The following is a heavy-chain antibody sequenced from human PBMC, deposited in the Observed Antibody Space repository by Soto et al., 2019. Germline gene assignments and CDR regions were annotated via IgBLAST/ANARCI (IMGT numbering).Heavy chain of an antibody. CDR2: ISSNGGST. D-gene: IGHD2-2*01. J-gene: IGHJ2*01. V-gene: IGHV3-64*01. CDR3: ARALGYAFDL. Sequence: EVQLVESGGGLVQPGGSLRLSCAASGFTFSSYAMHWVRQAPGKGLEYVSAISSNGGSTYYANSVKGRFTISRDNSKXXXYLQXGSLRAEDMAVYYCARALGYAFDLW. CDR1: GFTFSSYA.